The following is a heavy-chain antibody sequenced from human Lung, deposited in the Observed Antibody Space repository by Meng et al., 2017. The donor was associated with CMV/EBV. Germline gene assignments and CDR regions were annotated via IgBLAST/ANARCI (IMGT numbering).Heavy chain of an antibody. CDR3: ARMSYDWDDQESNWFDP. J-gene: IGHJ5*02. CDR1: YTFTNYD. D-gene: IGHD1-20*01. CDR2: MNPNSGNT. V-gene: IGHV1-8*03. Sequence: YTFTNYDINGVRKATGQGLEWMGWMNPNSGNTGYAQKFQGRVTITRDTSIGTAYMELSSLRSEDTAVYYCARMSYDWDDQESNWFDPWGQGTLVTVSS.